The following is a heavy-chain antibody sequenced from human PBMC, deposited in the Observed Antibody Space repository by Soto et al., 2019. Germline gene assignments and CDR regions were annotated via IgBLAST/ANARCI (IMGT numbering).Heavy chain of an antibody. CDR2: INAGNGNT. V-gene: IGHV1-3*01. D-gene: IGHD3-16*01. J-gene: IGHJ4*02. CDR1: GYTFTNFA. CDR3: AKVIGGLYYFDY. Sequence: ASVKVSCKASGYTFTNFAMHWVRQAPGQRLEWMGWINAGNGNTKYSQKFQGRVTITRDTSASTAYMELSSLRSEDTAVYYCAKVIGGLYYFDYWGQGTLVTVSS.